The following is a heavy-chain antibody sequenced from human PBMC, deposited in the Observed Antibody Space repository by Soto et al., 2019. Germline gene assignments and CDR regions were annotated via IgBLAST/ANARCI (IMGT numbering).Heavy chain of an antibody. CDR2: INHSGST. J-gene: IGHJ4*02. CDR1: GGSFSGYY. D-gene: IGHD3-3*01. V-gene: IGHV4-34*01. Sequence: SETLSLTCAVYGGSFSGYYWSWIRQPPGKGLEWIGEINHSGSTNYNPSLKSRVTISVDTSKNQFSLKLSSVTAADTAVYYCARSRITIFGVVTPGGYWGQGTLVTVSS. CDR3: ARSRITIFGVVTPGGY.